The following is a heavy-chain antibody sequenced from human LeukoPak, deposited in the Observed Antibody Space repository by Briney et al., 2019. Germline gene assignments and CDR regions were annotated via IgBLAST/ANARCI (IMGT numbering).Heavy chain of an antibody. CDR3: ARDLAYSRLDY. D-gene: IGHD5-18*01. CDR2: INPDGNKK. Sequence: GGSLRLSCAASGFTFSGSAMHWVRQAPGKGLEWVASINPDGNKKYSADSVKGRFTISRDNAENSLYLQMNSLRVEDTAFYYCARDLAYSRLDYWGQGMLVTVSS. CDR1: GFTFSGSA. J-gene: IGHJ4*02. V-gene: IGHV3-7*01.